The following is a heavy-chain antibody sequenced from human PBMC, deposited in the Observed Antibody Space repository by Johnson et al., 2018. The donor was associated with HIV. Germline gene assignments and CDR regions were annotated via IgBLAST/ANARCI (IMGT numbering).Heavy chain of an antibody. CDR1: GLNFSDYS. J-gene: IGHJ3*02. CDR2: ISFDGSNK. CDR3: ARDGGYSSSWYKYAFDI. V-gene: IGHV3-30*04. Sequence: QVQLVESGGGVVQPGTSMRLSCVVSGLNFSDYSMHWVRQTPGKGLEWVAVISFDGSNKYYADSVKGRFTISRDNYKNTLYLQMNSLRAEDTAVYYCARDGGYSSSWYKYAFDIWGQGTMVTVSS. D-gene: IGHD6-13*01.